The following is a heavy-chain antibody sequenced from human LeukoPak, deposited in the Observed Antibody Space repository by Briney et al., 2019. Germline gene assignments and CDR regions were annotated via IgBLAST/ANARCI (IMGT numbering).Heavy chain of an antibody. CDR1: GFTFSNAW. CDR2: IKSKTDGGTT. CDR3: AKDSSSFPNWFDP. J-gene: IGHJ5*02. Sequence: GGSLRLSCAASGFTFSNAWMSWVRQAPGKGLEWVGRIKSKTDGGTTDYAAPVKGRFTISRDDSKNTLYLQMNSLRAEDTAVYYCAKDSSSFPNWFDPWGQGTLVTVSS. V-gene: IGHV3-15*01. D-gene: IGHD6-13*01.